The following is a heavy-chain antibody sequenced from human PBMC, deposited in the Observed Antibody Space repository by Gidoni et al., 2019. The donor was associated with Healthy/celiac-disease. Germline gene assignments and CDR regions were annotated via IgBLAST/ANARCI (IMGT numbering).Heavy chain of an antibody. CDR2: ISYDGSNK. CDR3: AKDYSLYSSWPNDAFDI. Sequence: QVQLVESGGGVVQPGRSLRLSCAASGFTFRSYGMHAVRQASGKGLGWVAVISYDGSNKYCADALKGRFTNSRDNSKNTLYLQMNSLRAEDTAVYYCAKDYSLYSSWPNDAFDIWGQGTMVTVSS. V-gene: IGHV3-30*18. CDR1: GFTFRSYG. J-gene: IGHJ3*02. D-gene: IGHD6-6*01.